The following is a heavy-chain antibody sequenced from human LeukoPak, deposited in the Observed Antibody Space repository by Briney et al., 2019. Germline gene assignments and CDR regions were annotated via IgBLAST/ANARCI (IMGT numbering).Heavy chain of an antibody. CDR2: INPNSGGT. J-gene: IGHJ4*02. CDR1: GYTFTGYY. Sequence: ASVKVSCKASGYTFTGYYMHWVRQAPGQGLEWMGWINPNSGGTNYAQKFQGRVTMTRDTSISTAYMELSRLRSDDTAVYYCARVSGDGDYDQNDFDYWGQGTLVTVSS. CDR3: ARVSGDGDYDQNDFDY. V-gene: IGHV1-2*02. D-gene: IGHD4-17*01.